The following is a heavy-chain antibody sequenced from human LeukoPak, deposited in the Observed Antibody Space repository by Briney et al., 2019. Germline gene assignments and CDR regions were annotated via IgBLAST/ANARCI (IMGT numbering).Heavy chain of an antibody. CDR2: IYSGGSK. D-gene: IGHD3-22*01. J-gene: IGHJ4*02. CDR3: ARWGHYYDSSGPIDY. Sequence: GGSLRLSCAASGFTVSSNYMSWVRQAAGKGVEWVSVIYSGGSKYYADSVKGRFTISRDNSKNTLYLQMNSLRAEDTAVYYCARWGHYYDSSGPIDYWGQGTLVTVSS. V-gene: IGHV3-53*01. CDR1: GFTVSSNY.